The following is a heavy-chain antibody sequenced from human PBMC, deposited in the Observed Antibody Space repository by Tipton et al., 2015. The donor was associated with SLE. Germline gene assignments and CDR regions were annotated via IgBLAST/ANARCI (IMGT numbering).Heavy chain of an antibody. Sequence: SLRLSCATSGFTFSSYNMNWVRQAPGKGLEWVSYITTDSSTIYYGDSVKGRFTISRDNAKNSLYLQMNSLRAEDTAVYYCARELEWLAGSFDYWGQGTLVTVSS. CDR2: ITTDSSTI. J-gene: IGHJ4*02. CDR3: ARELEWLAGSFDY. V-gene: IGHV3-48*01. D-gene: IGHD6-19*01. CDR1: GFTFSSYN.